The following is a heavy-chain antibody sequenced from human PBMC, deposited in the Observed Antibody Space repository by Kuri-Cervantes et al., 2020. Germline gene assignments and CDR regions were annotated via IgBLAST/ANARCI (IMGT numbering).Heavy chain of an antibody. V-gene: IGHV3-30*03. Sequence: LSLTCAASGVTFSSYWMSWVRQAPGRGLEWVSCVYYNGSDKYYPNSVKGRFTIVRDNSKNTLLLQKNSLTADATALYYCTIQGGSDGSGADHRFDYWGLGTLVTVSS. CDR1: GVTFSSYW. D-gene: IGHD2-21*02. CDR3: TIQGGSDGSGADHRFDY. J-gene: IGHJ4*02. CDR2: VYYNGSDK.